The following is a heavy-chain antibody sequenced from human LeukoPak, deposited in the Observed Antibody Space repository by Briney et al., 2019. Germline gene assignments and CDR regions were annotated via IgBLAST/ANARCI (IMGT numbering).Heavy chain of an antibody. J-gene: IGHJ6*03. CDR1: GYTFTSYG. Sequence: ASVKVSCKASGYTFTSYGISWVRQAPGQGLEWMGWISAYNGNTNYAQKLQGRVTMTADTSTSTAYMELRSLRSDDTAVYYCARVMQQLVRTGVYCYYMDVWGKGTTVTVSS. V-gene: IGHV1-18*01. D-gene: IGHD6-6*01. CDR2: ISAYNGNT. CDR3: ARVMQQLVRTGVYCYYMDV.